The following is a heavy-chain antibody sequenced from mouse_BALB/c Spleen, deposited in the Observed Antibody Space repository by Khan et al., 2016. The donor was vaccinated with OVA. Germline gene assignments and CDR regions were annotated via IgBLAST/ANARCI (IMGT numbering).Heavy chain of an antibody. CDR3: AGSGYGSFAY. J-gene: IGHJ3*01. CDR1: GYTFTDFN. D-gene: IGHD1-2*01. V-gene: IGHV1S29*02. Sequence: VQLKESGPELVKPGASVRISCKTSGYTFTDFNLDWVKQSHGKSLEWIGYIFPNNGGTGYNQKLKTKATLTVDSSSSTAYMELRSLTSEDSAVYYCAGSGYGSFAYCGQGTLVTVSA. CDR2: IFPNNGGT.